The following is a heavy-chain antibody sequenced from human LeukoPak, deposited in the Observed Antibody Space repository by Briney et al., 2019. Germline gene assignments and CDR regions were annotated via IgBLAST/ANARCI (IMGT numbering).Heavy chain of an antibody. CDR2: INPNSGGT. V-gene: IGHV1-2*02. CDR3: ARDISDCSSTSCSRLHFDS. D-gene: IGHD2-2*01. Sequence: ASVNVSCKASTYTLTDDFMHWVRQAPGQGRKWMGWINPNSGGTNYAQKFQGRVTMPRDTSISTAYMELSRLRSDDTAIYYCARDISDCSSTSCSRLHFDSWGQGTLVTVSS. J-gene: IGHJ4*02. CDR1: TYTLTDDF.